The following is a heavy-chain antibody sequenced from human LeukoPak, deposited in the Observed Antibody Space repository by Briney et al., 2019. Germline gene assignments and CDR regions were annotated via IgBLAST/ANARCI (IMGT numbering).Heavy chain of an antibody. D-gene: IGHD4-17*01. V-gene: IGHV3-30*04. CDR2: ISYDGSNK. J-gene: IGHJ4*02. Sequence: PGGSLRLSCAASGFTFSGYAMHWVRQAPGKGLEWVAVISYDGSNKYYADSVKGRFTISRDNSKSTLYLQMNSLRAEDTAVYYCARDEPDYGDYGLFDYWGQGTLVTVSS. CDR1: GFTFSGYA. CDR3: ARDEPDYGDYGLFDY.